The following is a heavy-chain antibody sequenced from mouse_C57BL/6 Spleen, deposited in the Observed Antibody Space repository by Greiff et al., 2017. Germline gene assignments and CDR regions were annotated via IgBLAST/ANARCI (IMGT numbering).Heavy chain of an antibody. D-gene: IGHD1-1*01. CDR3: ANYYSSSCSCFAY. J-gene: IGHJ3*01. V-gene: IGHV1-80*01. Sequence: VKLQESGAELVKPGASVKISCKASGYAFSSYWMHWVKQRPGKGLEWIGQIYPGAGDTNYNGKFKGKAILTADKSSSTAYMELSSLTSEDSAVYFCANYYSSSCSCFAYWGQGTLVTVSA. CDR1: GYAFSSYW. CDR2: IYPGAGDT.